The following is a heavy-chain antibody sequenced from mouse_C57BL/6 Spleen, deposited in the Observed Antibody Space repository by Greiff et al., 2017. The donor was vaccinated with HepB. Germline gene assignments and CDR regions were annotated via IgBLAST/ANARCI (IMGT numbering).Heavy chain of an antibody. CDR2: LWRGGST. J-gene: IGHJ4*01. CDR3: ARGVVAPFYAMDY. D-gene: IGHD1-1*01. Sequence: VQLQQSGPGLVQPSQSLSITCTVSGFSLTSYGVHWVRQSPGKGLEWLGVLWRGGSTDYTAAFMSRLSITKDNSKSQVFFKMNSLQADDTAIYYCARGVVAPFYAMDYWGQGTSVTVSS. V-gene: IGHV2-5*01. CDR1: GFSLTSYG.